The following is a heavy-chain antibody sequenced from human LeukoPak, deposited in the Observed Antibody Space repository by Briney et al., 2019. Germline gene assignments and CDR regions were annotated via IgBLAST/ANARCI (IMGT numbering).Heavy chain of an antibody. CDR2: ISSSSSYI. V-gene: IGHV3-21*01. D-gene: IGHD3-22*01. CDR3: ARGHFDSSGIDY. J-gene: IGHJ4*02. Sequence: GGSLRLSCAASGFTFSSYSMNWVRQAPGKGLEWDSSISSSSSYIYYADSVKGRFTISRDNAKNSLYLQMNSLRVEDTAVYYCARGHFDSSGIDYWGQGTLVTVSS. CDR1: GFTFSSYS.